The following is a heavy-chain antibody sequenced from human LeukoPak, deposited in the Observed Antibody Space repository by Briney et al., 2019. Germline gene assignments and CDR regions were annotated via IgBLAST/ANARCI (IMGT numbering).Heavy chain of an antibody. CDR2: ISYDGSNK. D-gene: IGHD5-18*01. V-gene: IGHV3-30*18. CDR3: AKDTYSGYSFDY. Sequence: PEGSLRLSCTASKFTFSHYGMQWVRQAPGKGLEWVAVISYDGSNKCYADSVKGRFTISRDNSKNTLYLQMNSLRAEDTAVYYCAKDTYSGYSFDYWGQGTLVTVSS. J-gene: IGHJ4*02. CDR1: KFTFSHYG.